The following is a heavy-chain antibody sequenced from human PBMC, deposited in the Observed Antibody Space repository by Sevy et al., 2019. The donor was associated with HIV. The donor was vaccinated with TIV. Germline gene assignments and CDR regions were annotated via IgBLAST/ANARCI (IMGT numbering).Heavy chain of an antibody. CDR3: AKSPYDSSGSYYYYYYGMDV. V-gene: IGHV3-30*18. Sequence: GGSLRLSCEVSGFTFSSYGMHWVRQAPGKGLEWVAVISYDGSNKYYADSVKGRFTISRDNSKNTLYLQMNNLRTEDTAVYYCAKSPYDSSGSYYYYYYGMDVWGQGTTVTVSS. J-gene: IGHJ6*02. CDR2: ISYDGSNK. D-gene: IGHD3-22*01. CDR1: GFTFSSYG.